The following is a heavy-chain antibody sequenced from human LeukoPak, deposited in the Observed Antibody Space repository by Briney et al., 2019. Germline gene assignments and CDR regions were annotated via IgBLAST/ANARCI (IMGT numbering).Heavy chain of an antibody. V-gene: IGHV3-23*01. J-gene: IGHJ4*02. CDR1: GFTFSSYA. CDR3: ARDPYDSSGYYY. CDR2: ISGSGGST. D-gene: IGHD3-22*01. Sequence: GGSLRLSCAASGFTFSSYAMSWVRQAPGKGLEWVSAISGSGGSTYYADSVKGRFTISRDNSKNTLYLQMNSLRAEDTAVYYCARDPYDSSGYYYWGQGTLVTVSS.